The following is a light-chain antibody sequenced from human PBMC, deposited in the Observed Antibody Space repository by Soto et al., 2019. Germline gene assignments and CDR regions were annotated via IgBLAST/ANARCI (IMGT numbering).Light chain of an antibody. CDR1: SSDVGGYNY. Sequence: QAVRTQPASVSGSPGQSITISCTGTSSDVGGYNYVSWYQQHPAKAPKLMIYDVTNRPSGVSDRFSGSKSGNTASLTISGLQAEDEAAYYCSSYTSSSTPYVFGTGTKFTVL. J-gene: IGLJ1*01. V-gene: IGLV2-14*01. CDR2: DVT. CDR3: SSYTSSSTPYV.